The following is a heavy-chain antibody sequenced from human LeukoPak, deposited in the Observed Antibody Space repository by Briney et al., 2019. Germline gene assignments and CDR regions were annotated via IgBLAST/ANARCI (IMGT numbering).Heavy chain of an antibody. J-gene: IGHJ4*02. CDR3: ARDRLAAAGEALDY. CDR2: IKQDGSEK. Sequence: GGSLRLSCAASGFTFRNYWMSWVRQAPGKGLEWVANIKQDGSEKYYVDSVKGRFTISRDNAKNSLYLQLNSLRAEDTAVYYCARDRLAAAGEALDYWGQGTLVTVSS. V-gene: IGHV3-7*01. D-gene: IGHD6-13*01. CDR1: GFTFRNYW.